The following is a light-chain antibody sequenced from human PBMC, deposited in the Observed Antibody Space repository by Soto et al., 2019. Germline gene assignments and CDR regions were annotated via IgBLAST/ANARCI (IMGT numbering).Light chain of an antibody. CDR2: SNT. CDR3: QSYDSSLCAWV. V-gene: IGLV1-40*01. Sequence: QSVLTQPPSVSGAPGQRVTISCTGSSSNIGARYDVHWYQQLPGTAPKLLIYSNTNRPSGVPDRFSGSKSGTSASLAITGLQAEDEADYYCQSYDSSLCAWVFGGGTKLTVL. CDR1: SSNIGARYD. J-gene: IGLJ3*02.